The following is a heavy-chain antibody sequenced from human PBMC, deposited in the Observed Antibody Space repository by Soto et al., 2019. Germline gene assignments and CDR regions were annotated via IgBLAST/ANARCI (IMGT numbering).Heavy chain of an antibody. D-gene: IGHD2-21*02. V-gene: IGHV3-30*18. CDR2: ISYDGSNK. J-gene: IGHJ2*01. Sequence: QVQLVESGGGVVQPGRSLRLSCAASGFTFSSYGMHWVRQAPGKGLEWVAVISYDGSNKYYADSVKGRFTISRDNSKNTLHLQMNSLGAEDTAVYYCAKDSTVVVTAIGSWYFDLWGRGTLVTVSS. CDR1: GFTFSSYG. CDR3: AKDSTVVVTAIGSWYFDL.